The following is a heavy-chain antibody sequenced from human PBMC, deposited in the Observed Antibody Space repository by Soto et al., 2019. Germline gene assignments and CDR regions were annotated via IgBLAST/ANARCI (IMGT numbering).Heavy chain of an antibody. CDR1: GFTFSSYA. Sequence: QVQLVESGGGVVQPGRSLRLSCAASGFTFSSYAMHWVRQAPGKGLEWVAVISYDGSNKYYADSVKGRFTISRDNSKNTLYLQMNSLRVEDTAVYYCARASEYGGYRLDYWGQGTLVTVSS. D-gene: IGHD5-12*01. CDR2: ISYDGSNK. V-gene: IGHV3-30-3*01. CDR3: ARASEYGGYRLDY. J-gene: IGHJ4*02.